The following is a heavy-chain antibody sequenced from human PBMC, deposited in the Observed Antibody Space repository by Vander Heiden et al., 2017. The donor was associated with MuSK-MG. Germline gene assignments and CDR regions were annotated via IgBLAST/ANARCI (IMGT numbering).Heavy chain of an antibody. J-gene: IGHJ4*02. D-gene: IGHD6-19*01. Sequence: QMQLVESGGGVVQPGGSLSLSWAASGFVFSARGMQWVRQAPGKGLEWVAVIFNNGNTHYSDAVRGRFTITRDNSRNTLYLQMSSLRVEDTAVYYCATDYTTRGWSDFWGQGTMVTVSP. CDR2: IFNNGNT. CDR1: GFVFSARG. CDR3: ATDYTTRGWSDF. V-gene: IGHV3-33*01.